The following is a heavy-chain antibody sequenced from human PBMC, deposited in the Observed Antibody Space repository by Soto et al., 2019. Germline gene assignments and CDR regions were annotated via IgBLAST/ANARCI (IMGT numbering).Heavy chain of an antibody. CDR3: ARGSGSHSDYYYYGMDV. CDR2: ISSSSSYI. D-gene: IGHD3-10*01. V-gene: IGHV3-21*01. Sequence: PGGSVRLSCAASGFTFSSYSMNWVRQAPGKGLEWVSSISSSSSYIYYADSVKGRFTISRDNAKNSLYLQMNSLRAEDTAVYYCARGSGSHSDYYYYGMDVWGQGTTVTVS. J-gene: IGHJ6*02. CDR1: GFTFSSYS.